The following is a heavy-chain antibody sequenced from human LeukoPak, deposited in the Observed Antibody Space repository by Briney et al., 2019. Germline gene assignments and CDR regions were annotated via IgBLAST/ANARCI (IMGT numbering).Heavy chain of an antibody. CDR3: AKDFGGDYLFDY. CDR2: ISWNSGSI. J-gene: IGHJ4*02. Sequence: PGGSLRLSCAASGFTLDDYAMHWVRQAPGKGLEWVSGISWNSGSIGYADSVKGRFTISRDNAKNSLYLQMNSLRAEDTALYYCAKDFGGDYLFDYWGQGTLVTVSS. V-gene: IGHV3-9*01. CDR1: GFTLDDYA. D-gene: IGHD4-17*01.